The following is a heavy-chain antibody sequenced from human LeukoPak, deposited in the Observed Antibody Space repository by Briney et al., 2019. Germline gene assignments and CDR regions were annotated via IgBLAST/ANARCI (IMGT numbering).Heavy chain of an antibody. CDR3: STDLRWDVQAQD. CDR2: IKSNADDGTA. J-gene: IGHJ4*02. V-gene: IGHV3-15*07. Sequence: SGESLRLSCAASGFALSTYSMNWVRQAPGKGLEWVGRIKSNADDGTAEYAAPVKGRFTISRDDSKNTLYLQMNSLKTEDTAVYFCSTDLRWDVQAQDWGQGTLVTVSS. CDR1: GFALSTYS. D-gene: IGHD4-23*01.